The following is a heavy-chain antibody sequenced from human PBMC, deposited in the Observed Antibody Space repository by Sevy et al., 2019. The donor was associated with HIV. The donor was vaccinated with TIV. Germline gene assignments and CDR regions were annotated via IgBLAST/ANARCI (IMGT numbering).Heavy chain of an antibody. Sequence: ASVKVSCKASGYTFTGYYMHWVRQAPGQGLEWMGRINPNSGGTNYAQKFQGRVTMTRDTSISTAYMELSRLRPDDTAVYYCARGGGNGWYYFDYWGQETLVTVSS. J-gene: IGHJ4*02. CDR2: INPNSGGT. D-gene: IGHD6-19*01. CDR1: GYTFTGYY. CDR3: ARGGGNGWYYFDY. V-gene: IGHV1-2*06.